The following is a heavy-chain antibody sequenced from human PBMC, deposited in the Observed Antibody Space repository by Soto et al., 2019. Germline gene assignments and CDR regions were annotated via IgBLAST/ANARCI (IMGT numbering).Heavy chain of an antibody. D-gene: IGHD3-22*01. CDR2: ISAHTGSS. Sequence: QVQLVQSGAEVKKPGASVKVSCKASGYTFTSSGMSWVRQAPGQGLEWMGWISAHTGSSEYAQRFQGRVTMPPARSTSTAYMELRSLRSDDTAVYYCARAFFYQGSDSRGYSFAAFDFWGPGTLVTVSS. V-gene: IGHV1-18*01. J-gene: IGHJ3*01. CDR1: GYTFTSSG. CDR3: ARAFFYQGSDSRGYSFAAFDF.